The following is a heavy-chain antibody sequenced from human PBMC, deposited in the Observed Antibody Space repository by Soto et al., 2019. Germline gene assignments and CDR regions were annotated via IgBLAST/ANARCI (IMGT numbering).Heavy chain of an antibody. CDR3: AQCLLGVNYYYGMDV. J-gene: IGHJ6*02. D-gene: IGHD3-16*01. V-gene: IGHV1-69*12. CDR1: GGTFSSYA. Sequence: QVQLVQSGAEAKKPGSSVKVSCKASGGTFSSYAINWVRQAPGQGLEWMGGIIPIFATADYAQKFQGRVTITADESTSTAYMELSSLRSEDTAVYYCAQCLLGVNYYYGMDVWGQGTTVTVSS. CDR2: IIPIFATA.